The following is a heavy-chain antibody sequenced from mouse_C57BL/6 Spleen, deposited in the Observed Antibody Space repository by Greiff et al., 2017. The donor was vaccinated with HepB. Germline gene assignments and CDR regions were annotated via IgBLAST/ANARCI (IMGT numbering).Heavy chain of an antibody. V-gene: IGHV14-1*01. D-gene: IGHD2-1*01. CDR2: IDPEDGDT. J-gene: IGHJ4*01. CDR1: GFNIKDYY. CDR3: TSYYGNPYAMDY. Sequence: VHVKQSGAELVRPGASVKLSCTASGFNIKDYYMHWVKQRPEQGLEWIGRIDPEDGDTESAPKFQGKATMTADTSSNTAYLQLSSLTSEDTAVYYCTSYYGNPYAMDYWGQGTSVTVSS.